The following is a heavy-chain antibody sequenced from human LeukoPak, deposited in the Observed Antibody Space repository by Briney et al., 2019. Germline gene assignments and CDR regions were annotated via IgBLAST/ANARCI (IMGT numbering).Heavy chain of an antibody. D-gene: IGHD6-19*01. CDR1: GFTFSNYA. J-gene: IGHJ4*02. V-gene: IGHV3-23*01. CDR3: ARDYVAAHFDY. Sequence: GGSLRLSCAASGFTFSNYAMNWVRQAPGKGLEWVSSISGSGGNTYYADSVKGRFTISRDNAKNSLYLQMNSLRAEDTAVYYCARDYVAAHFDYWGQGTLVTVSS. CDR2: ISGSGGNT.